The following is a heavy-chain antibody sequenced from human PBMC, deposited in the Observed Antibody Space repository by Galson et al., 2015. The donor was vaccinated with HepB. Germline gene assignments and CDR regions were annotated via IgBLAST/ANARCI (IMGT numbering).Heavy chain of an antibody. D-gene: IGHD2-15*01. CDR3: ARGIGVVDGVGEFDP. J-gene: IGHJ5*02. Sequence: SVKVSCKASGYMFSSFSMNWVRQAPGQGLEWMGWISGYNGNTNYAQNLQGRVTMTTDTSTSTAYMELRSLRSDDTAVNYCARGIGVVDGVGEFDPWGQGTLVTVSS. CDR1: GYMFSSFS. CDR2: ISGYNGNT. V-gene: IGHV1-18*01.